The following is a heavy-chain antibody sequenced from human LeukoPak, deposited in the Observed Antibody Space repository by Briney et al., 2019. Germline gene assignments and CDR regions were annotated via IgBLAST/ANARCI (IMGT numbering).Heavy chain of an antibody. CDR1: GFTFSSYE. D-gene: IGHD2-21*01. CDR2: ISSGDSYI. J-gene: IGHJ6*02. Sequence: GGSLRLSCAASGFTFSSYEMNWVRQAPGKGLEWISSISSGDSYIHYADSVKGRFTISRDNAKKSLSLQMKSLRAEDTAVYYCARDRVCGDCAFNYGMDVWGQGTTVTVSS. V-gene: IGHV3-21*01. CDR3: ARDRVCGDCAFNYGMDV.